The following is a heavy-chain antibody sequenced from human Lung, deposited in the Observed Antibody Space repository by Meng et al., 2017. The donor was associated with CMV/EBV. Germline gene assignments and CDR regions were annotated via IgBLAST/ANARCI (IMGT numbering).Heavy chain of an antibody. CDR1: GFTFSNYA. J-gene: IGHJ4*02. CDR3: AKIHSSSWFFDS. D-gene: IGHD6-13*01. V-gene: IGHV3-23*03. Sequence: ESXKISXAASGFTFSNYAMSWVRQAPGKGLEWVSVVYSASGNTYYADSVKGRFTVSRDNSKNTLDLQLNSLRTEDTAVYYCAKIHSSSWFFDSWGQGTLVTVSS. CDR2: VYSASGNT.